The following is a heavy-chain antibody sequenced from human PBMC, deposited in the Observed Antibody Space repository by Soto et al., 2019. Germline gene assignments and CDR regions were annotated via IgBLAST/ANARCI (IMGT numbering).Heavy chain of an antibody. CDR2: IYYTGST. D-gene: IGHD3-22*01. Sequence: PSETLSLTCTVSGGSITSYYWSWIRQPPGKGLEWLGYIYYTGSTNYNPSLKSRVTISLDTSKNQFSLKLSSVTAADTAVYYCAREYYYDSSGFDYWGQGTLVTVSS. CDR3: AREYYYDSSGFDY. J-gene: IGHJ4*02. CDR1: GGSITSYY. V-gene: IGHV4-59*12.